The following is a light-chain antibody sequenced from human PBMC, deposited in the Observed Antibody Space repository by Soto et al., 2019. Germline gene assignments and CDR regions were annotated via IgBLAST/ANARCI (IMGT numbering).Light chain of an antibody. CDR2: GAS. J-gene: IGKJ2*01. V-gene: IGKV3-20*01. CDR1: QSVISRF. CDR3: QQYGSSPFT. Sequence: EIVLTQSPGTLSLSPGERATLSCRATQSVISRFLAWYQQKPGQAPRLLIYGASSRATGIPDRFSGSGSGTDFTLTISRLEPEAFAVFYCQQYGSSPFTFGQGTKLEIK.